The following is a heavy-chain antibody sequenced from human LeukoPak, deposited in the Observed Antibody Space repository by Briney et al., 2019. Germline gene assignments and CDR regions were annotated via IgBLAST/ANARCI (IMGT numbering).Heavy chain of an antibody. J-gene: IGHJ6*02. CDR2: INWNGGST. Sequence: GGSLRLSCAASGFIFYDYGMNWVRQAPGKGLEWVSGINWNGGSTHYGDSVKGRFTISRDNAEKSLYLQMNSLRAEDTAVYYCARMKSGSYGMDVWGQGTTVTVSS. V-gene: IGHV3-20*04. D-gene: IGHD3-10*01. CDR3: ARMKSGSYGMDV. CDR1: GFIFYDYG.